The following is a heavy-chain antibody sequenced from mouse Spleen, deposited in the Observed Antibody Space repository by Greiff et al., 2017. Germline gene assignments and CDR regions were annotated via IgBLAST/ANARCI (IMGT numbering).Heavy chain of an antibody. CDR2: TFYSGIT. V-gene: IGHV3-3*01. Sequence: EVHLVESGPSLVRPSQTLSLTCTVTGFSINSDCYWIWIRQFPGNKLEYIGYTFYSGITYYNPSLESRTYITRDTSKNQFSLKLSSVTTEDTATYYCARVDRSYYGNDGAMDYWGQGTSVTVSS. D-gene: IGHD2-9*01. CDR1: GFSINSDCY. CDR3: ARVDRSYYGNDGAMDY. J-gene: IGHJ4*01.